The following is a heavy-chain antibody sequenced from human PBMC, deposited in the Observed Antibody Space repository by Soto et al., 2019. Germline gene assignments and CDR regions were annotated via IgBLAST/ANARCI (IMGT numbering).Heavy chain of an antibody. J-gene: IGHJ4*02. D-gene: IGHD3-22*01. Sequence: QVQLQESGPGLVKPSQTLSLTCTVSGGSISSGTYHWTWIRQHPEKGLEWIGYIYYSGSTYYNPSLKSRVTISVDTSKNQFSLWLSSVTAADTAVYSCAREMNYYDTSGDSYFDYWGQGTLVTVSS. CDR3: AREMNYYDTSGDSYFDY. CDR2: IYYSGST. V-gene: IGHV4-31*03. CDR1: GGSISSGTYH.